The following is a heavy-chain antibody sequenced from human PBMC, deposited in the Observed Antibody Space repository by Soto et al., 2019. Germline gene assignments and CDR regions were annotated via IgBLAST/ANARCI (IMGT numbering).Heavy chain of an antibody. CDR2: ISAYNGNT. Sequence: QVQLVQSGAEVKKAGASVKVSCNASGYTFNSYGISWVRQAPGQGLEWMGWISAYNGNTHCSQKVQGRVSMTTDTSTNTAYMELRSLRSDDTAVYYCARDIFDFWSGYWSVADYWGQGTLVTVSS. CDR1: GYTFNSYG. CDR3: ARDIFDFWSGYWSVADY. J-gene: IGHJ4*02. D-gene: IGHD3-3*01. V-gene: IGHV1-18*01.